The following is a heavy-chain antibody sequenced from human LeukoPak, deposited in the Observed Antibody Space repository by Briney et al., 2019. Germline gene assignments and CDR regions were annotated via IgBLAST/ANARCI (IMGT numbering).Heavy chain of an antibody. D-gene: IGHD3-3*01. CDR2: IIPIFGTA. Sequence: GASVKVSCKASGGTFSSYAISWVRQAPGQGLEWMGGIIPIFGTANYAQRFQGRVTITTDESTSTAYMELSNLRSEDTAVYYCASGAIFGVVTQRALDYWGQGTLVTVSS. CDR3: ASGAIFGVVTQRALDY. CDR1: GGTFSSYA. V-gene: IGHV1-69*05. J-gene: IGHJ4*02.